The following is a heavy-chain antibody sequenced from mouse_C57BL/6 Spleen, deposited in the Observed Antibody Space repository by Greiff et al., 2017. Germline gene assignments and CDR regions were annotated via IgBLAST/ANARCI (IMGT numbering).Heavy chain of an antibody. J-gene: IGHJ1*03. CDR2: IDPSDSYT. D-gene: IGHD1-1*01. V-gene: IGHV1-69*01. CDR1: GYTFTSYW. CDR3: ARVTTVAWYFDV. Sequence: VQLQESGAELVMPGASVKLSCKASGYTFTSYWMHWVKQRPGQGLEWIGEIDPSDSYTNYNQKFKGKSTLTVDKSSSTAYMQLSSLTSEDSAVYYCARVTTVAWYFDVWGTGTTVTVSS.